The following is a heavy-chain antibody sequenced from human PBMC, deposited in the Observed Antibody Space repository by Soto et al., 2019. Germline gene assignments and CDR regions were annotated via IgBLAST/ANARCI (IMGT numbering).Heavy chain of an antibody. CDR2: ISGGGGNT. D-gene: IGHD6-19*01. J-gene: IGHJ4*02. CDR1: GFAFSDYS. CDR3: AKETYGSGWTLDS. V-gene: IGHV3-23*01. Sequence: DVQLLESGGGVVQSGGSLRLSCSASGFAFSDYSMHWVRQAPGKGLEWVSAISGGGGNTYYAGSVNGRFTISRDNSRNTLYLQMHSLRDDDTALYYCAKETYGSGWTLDSWGQGTRVTVSS.